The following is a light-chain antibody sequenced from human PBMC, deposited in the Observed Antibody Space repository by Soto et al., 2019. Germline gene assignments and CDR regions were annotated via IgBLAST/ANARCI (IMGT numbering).Light chain of an antibody. J-gene: IGKJ4*01. CDR2: AAS. CDR1: QGISNY. CDR3: QKYNSAPLT. Sequence: DIQMTQSPSSLSVSVGERVSITCRASQGISNYLAWYQQKPGKVPKVLIYAASTLQSGVPSRFSGSGFGTDFTLTISALQPEDVATYYCQKYNSAPLTFGGGTKVEIK. V-gene: IGKV1-27*01.